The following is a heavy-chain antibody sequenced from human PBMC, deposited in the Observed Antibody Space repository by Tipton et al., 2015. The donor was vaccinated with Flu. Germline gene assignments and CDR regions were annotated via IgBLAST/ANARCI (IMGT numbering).Heavy chain of an antibody. V-gene: IGHV4-59*01. CDR3: ARVGYCSSTSCYAGAFDI. CDR2: IYYSGST. D-gene: IGHD2-2*01. Sequence: TLSLTCTVSGGSISSYYWSWIRQPPGKGLEWIGYIYYSGSTNYNPSLKSRVTISVDTSKNQFSLKLSSVTAADTAVYYCARVGYCSSTSCYAGAFDIWGQGTMVTVSS. J-gene: IGHJ3*02. CDR1: GGSISSYY.